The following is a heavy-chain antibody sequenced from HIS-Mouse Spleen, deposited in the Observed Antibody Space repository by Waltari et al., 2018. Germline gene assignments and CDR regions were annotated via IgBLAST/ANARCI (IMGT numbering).Heavy chain of an antibody. CDR3: AREQGYLNWFDP. Sequence: QLQLQESGPGLVKPSETLSLTCTVSGGSISSSSYYWGWIRQPPGKGLEWIGRIYYSGSTYYNPSLKSRVTISVDTSKNQFSLKLSSVTAADTAVYYCAREQGYLNWFDPWGQGTLVTVSS. CDR2: IYYSGST. V-gene: IGHV4-39*07. CDR1: GGSISSSSYY. D-gene: IGHD2-15*01. J-gene: IGHJ5*02.